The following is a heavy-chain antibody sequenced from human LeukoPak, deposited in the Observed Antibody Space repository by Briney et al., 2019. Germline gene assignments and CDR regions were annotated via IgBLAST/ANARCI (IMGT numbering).Heavy chain of an antibody. D-gene: IGHD3-3*01. J-gene: IGHJ6*03. CDR3: ARDSPYYDFWSGSAPSSYYYYMDV. CDR2: IIPIFGTA. CDR1: GGTFSSYA. V-gene: IGHV1-69*13. Sequence: SVKVSCKASGGTFSSYAISWVRQAPGQGLEWMGGIIPIFGTANYAQKFQSRVTITADESTSTAYMELSSLRSEDTAVYYCARDSPYYDFWSGSAPSSYYYYMDVWGKGTTVTVSS.